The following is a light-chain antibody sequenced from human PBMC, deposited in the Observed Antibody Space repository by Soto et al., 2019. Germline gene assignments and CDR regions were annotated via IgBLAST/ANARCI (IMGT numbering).Light chain of an antibody. J-gene: IGLJ3*02. Sequence: QSALTQPASVSGSPGQSSTISCTGTSSDVGAYNYVSWYQQLPDKAPKLMIYDVTYRPSGVSNRFSGSKSGNTASLTISGRQAEDEADYFCSSYTASSTLVFGGGTKVTVL. V-gene: IGLV2-14*03. CDR1: SSDVGAYNY. CDR2: DVT. CDR3: SSYTASSTLV.